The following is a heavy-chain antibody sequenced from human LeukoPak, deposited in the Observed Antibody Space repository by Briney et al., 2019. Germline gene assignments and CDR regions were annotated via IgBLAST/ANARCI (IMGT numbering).Heavy chain of an antibody. Sequence: GGSLRLSCAASGFTFSSYTMHWVRQAPGKGLEWVALISYDGSNKYYAVSVKGRFTISRDNSKNTLYLQMNSLTTEDTAVYYCAKSLVGATPYYMDVWGKGTTVTVSS. D-gene: IGHD5-12*01. J-gene: IGHJ6*03. CDR1: GFTFSSYT. CDR3: AKSLVGATPYYMDV. V-gene: IGHV3-30-3*02. CDR2: ISYDGSNK.